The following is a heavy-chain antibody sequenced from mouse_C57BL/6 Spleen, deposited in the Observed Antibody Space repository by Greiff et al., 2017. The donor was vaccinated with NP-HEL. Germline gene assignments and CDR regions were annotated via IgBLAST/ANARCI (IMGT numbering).Heavy chain of an antibody. CDR1: GFTFSSYA. J-gene: IGHJ1*03. CDR3: ARGYYYGSYWYFDV. CDR2: ISDGGSYT. Sequence: EVHLVESGGGLVKPGGSLKLSCAASGFTFSSYAMSWVRQTPEKRLEWVATISDGGSYTYYPDNVKGRFTISRDNAKNNLYLQMSHLKSEDTAMYYCARGYYYGSYWYFDVWGTGTTVTVSS. V-gene: IGHV5-4*01. D-gene: IGHD1-1*01.